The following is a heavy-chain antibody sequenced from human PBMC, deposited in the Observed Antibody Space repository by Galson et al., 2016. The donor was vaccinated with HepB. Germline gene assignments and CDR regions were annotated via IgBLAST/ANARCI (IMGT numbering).Heavy chain of an antibody. CDR2: IIPIFGTA. CDR1: GGTFSNYA. D-gene: IGHD3-9*01. V-gene: IGHV1-69*13. J-gene: IGHJ4*02. Sequence: SVKVSCKASGGTFSNYAFTWVRQAPGQGLEWMGGIIPIFGTAPHAQKFQGRVTITADESTRTAYMELSSLRSEDTAVYYCARRGGGEYDILTGYYPGFDYWGQGTLVTVSS. CDR3: ARRGGGEYDILTGYYPGFDY.